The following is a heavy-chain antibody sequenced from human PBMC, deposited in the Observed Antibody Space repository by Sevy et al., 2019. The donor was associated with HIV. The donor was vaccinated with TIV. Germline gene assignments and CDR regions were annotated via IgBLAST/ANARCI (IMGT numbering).Heavy chain of an antibody. CDR3: ARRGGKSYSFDY. Sequence: SETLSLTCAVYGGSFSGYFWTWIRQPPGKGLEWIGEIYHNGSTNYNPSLKSRVTISVDTSKNQFSLKLTSVTAADTAVYYCARRGGKSYSFDYWGQGTLVTVSS. V-gene: IGHV4-34*01. D-gene: IGHD1-26*01. CDR2: IYHNGST. J-gene: IGHJ4*02. CDR1: GGSFSGYF.